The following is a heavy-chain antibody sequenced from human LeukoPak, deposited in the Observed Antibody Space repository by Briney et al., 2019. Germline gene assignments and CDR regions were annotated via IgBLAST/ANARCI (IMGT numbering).Heavy chain of an antibody. CDR3: ARTTYYYNSRSYGAPYYFDY. CDR2: IYYSGST. V-gene: IGHV4-39*01. CDR1: GGSISSSSYY. D-gene: IGHD3-10*01. J-gene: IGHJ4*02. Sequence: SETLSLTCTVSGGSISSSSYYWGWIRQPPGKGLEWLGSIYYSGSTYYNPSLKSRVTISVETSKNQFSLKLSSVTAAHTAVYYCARTTYYYNSRSYGAPYYFDYWGQGTLVTVSS.